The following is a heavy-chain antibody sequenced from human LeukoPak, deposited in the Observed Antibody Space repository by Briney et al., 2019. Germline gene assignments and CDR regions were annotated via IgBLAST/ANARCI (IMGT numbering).Heavy chain of an antibody. D-gene: IGHD6-19*01. Sequence: GGSLRLSCAASGFKFSSYSMNWVRQAPGKGLEWVSYISSSSSSIYYADSVKGRFTISRDNSKNTLYLQMNSLRAEDTAVYYCAKDARGIAVVPGDYWGQGTLVTVSS. J-gene: IGHJ4*02. CDR1: GFKFSSYS. V-gene: IGHV3-48*01. CDR3: AKDARGIAVVPGDY. CDR2: ISSSSSSI.